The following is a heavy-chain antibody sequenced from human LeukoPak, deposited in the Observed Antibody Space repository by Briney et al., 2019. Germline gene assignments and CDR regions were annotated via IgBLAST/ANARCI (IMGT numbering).Heavy chain of an antibody. D-gene: IGHD3-22*01. CDR1: GYSISSGYY. Sequence: PSETLSLTCAVSGYSISSGYYWGWIRQPPGKGREWIGSIYHSGSTYYNPSLKSRVTISVDTSKNQFSLKLSSVTAADTAVYYCARLPLYFDSSGYQDWGQGTPVTVSS. V-gene: IGHV4-38-2*01. CDR2: IYHSGST. CDR3: ARLPLYFDSSGYQD. J-gene: IGHJ4*02.